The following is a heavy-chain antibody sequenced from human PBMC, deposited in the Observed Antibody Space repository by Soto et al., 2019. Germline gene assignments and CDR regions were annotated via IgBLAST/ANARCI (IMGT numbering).Heavy chain of an antibody. CDR2: INPSGGST. Sequence: XSVKVSCNASGYPFTSYYMHWVRQAPGQGLEWMGIINPSGGSTINAQKFQGRVTMTRDTSTSTVYMELSSLRSEDTAVYYCARGSGSNYNDHWGQRTLVTVPS. CDR3: ARGSGSNYNDH. CDR1: GYPFTSYY. D-gene: IGHD3-10*01. V-gene: IGHV1-46*01. J-gene: IGHJ4*02.